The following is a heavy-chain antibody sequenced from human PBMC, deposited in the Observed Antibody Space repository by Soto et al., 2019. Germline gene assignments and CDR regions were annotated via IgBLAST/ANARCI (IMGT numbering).Heavy chain of an antibody. Sequence: EVQLLESGGGLVQPGGSLRLSCAASGFTFSNYAMSWVRQAPGKGLEWVASISNSADSTYYGDSVKGRFTISRDNSKNTLYLQMKVLRADDTAVYYCAKDRRYGGNYTWYFDLWGRGTLVTVSS. V-gene: IGHV3-23*01. CDR2: ISNSADST. CDR1: GFTFSNYA. CDR3: AKDRRYGGNYTWYFDL. J-gene: IGHJ2*01. D-gene: IGHD3-3*01.